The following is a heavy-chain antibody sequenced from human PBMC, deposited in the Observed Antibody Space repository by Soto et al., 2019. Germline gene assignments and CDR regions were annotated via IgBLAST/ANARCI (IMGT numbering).Heavy chain of an antibody. Sequence: PGESLKICCKGSGYSFTSYWIGWARQMPGKGLEWMGIIYPGDSDTRYSPSFQGQVTISADKSISTAYLQWSSLKASDTAMYYCALIGSSFHYYYYMDVWSKRTTVTGSS. J-gene: IGHJ6*03. CDR3: ALIGSSFHYYYYMDV. CDR2: IYPGDSDT. D-gene: IGHD6-13*01. V-gene: IGHV5-51*01. CDR1: GYSFTSYW.